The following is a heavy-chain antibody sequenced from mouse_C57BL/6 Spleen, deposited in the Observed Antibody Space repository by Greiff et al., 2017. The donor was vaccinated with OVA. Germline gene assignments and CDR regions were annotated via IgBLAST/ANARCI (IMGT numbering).Heavy chain of an antibody. D-gene: IGHD5-1*01. CDR3: ARGTPLAY. CDR1: GYSITSGYY. J-gene: IGHJ3*01. V-gene: IGHV3-6*01. CDR2: ISYDGSN. Sequence: EVQLQESGPGLVKPSQSLSLTCSVTGYSITSGYYWNWIRQFPGNKLEWMGYISYDGSNNYNPSLKNRISITRDTSKNQFFLKFNSVTTEDTATYYCARGTPLAYWGQGTLVTVSA.